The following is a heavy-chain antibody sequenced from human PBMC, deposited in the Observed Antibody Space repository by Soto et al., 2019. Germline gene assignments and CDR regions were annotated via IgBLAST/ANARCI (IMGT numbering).Heavy chain of an antibody. Sequence: GESLKISCKGSGYSFTSYWIGWVRQMPGKGLEWMGIIYPGDSDTRYSPSFQGQVTISADKSISTAYLQWSSLKASDTAMYYCARHKTLPGSLHAFGIWGQGTMVTVSS. D-gene: IGHD1-26*01. J-gene: IGHJ3*02. V-gene: IGHV5-51*01. CDR1: GYSFTSYW. CDR2: IYPGDSDT. CDR3: ARHKTLPGSLHAFGI.